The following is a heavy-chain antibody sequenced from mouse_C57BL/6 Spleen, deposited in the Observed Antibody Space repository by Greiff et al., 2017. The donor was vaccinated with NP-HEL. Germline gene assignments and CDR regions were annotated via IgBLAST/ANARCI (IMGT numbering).Heavy chain of an antibody. J-gene: IGHJ3*01. V-gene: IGHV5-17*01. D-gene: IGHD2-2*01. Sequence: EVKLMESGGGLVKPGGSLKLSCAASGFTFSDYGMHWVRQAPEKGLEWVAYISSGSSTIYYADTVKGRFTISRDNAKNTLFLQMTSLRSEDTAMYYCARGDDYGYDGGFAYWGQGTLVTVSA. CDR2: ISSGSSTI. CDR1: GFTFSDYG. CDR3: ARGDDYGYDGGFAY.